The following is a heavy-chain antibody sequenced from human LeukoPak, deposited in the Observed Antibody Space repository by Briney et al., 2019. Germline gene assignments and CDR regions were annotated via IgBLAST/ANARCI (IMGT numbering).Heavy chain of an antibody. J-gene: IGHJ4*02. D-gene: IGHD6-19*01. V-gene: IGHV3-48*01. Sequence: GGSLRLSCAASGFAFSSYSMNWVRQAPGKGLEWVSYISSSSSTIYYADSVKGRFTISRDNAKNSLYLQMNSLRAEDTAVYYCARAVAGTFDYWGQGTLVTVSS. CDR2: ISSSSSTI. CDR1: GFAFSSYS. CDR3: ARAVAGTFDY.